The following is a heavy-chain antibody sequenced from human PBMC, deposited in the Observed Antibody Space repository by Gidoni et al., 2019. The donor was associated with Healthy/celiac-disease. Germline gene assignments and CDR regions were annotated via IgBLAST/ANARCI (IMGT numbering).Heavy chain of an antibody. CDR3: ARAGGMVRGAIDY. D-gene: IGHD3-10*01. Sequence: QVQLVESGGGVVQPGRSLRLSCAASGFTFSSYGMHWVRQAPGKGLEWVAVIWYDGSNKYYADSVKGRFTISRDNSKNTLYLQMNSLRAEDTAVYYCARAGGMVRGAIDYWGQGTLVTVSS. CDR2: IWYDGSNK. J-gene: IGHJ4*02. CDR1: GFTFSSYG. V-gene: IGHV3-33*08.